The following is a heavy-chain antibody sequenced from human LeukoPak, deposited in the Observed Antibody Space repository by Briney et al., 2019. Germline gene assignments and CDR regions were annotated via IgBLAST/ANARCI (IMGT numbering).Heavy chain of an antibody. CDR3: ARNWDSSGYPFDY. V-gene: IGHV4-59*08. CDR2: LYYNGRT. Sequence: SETLSLTCTVSGGSISTYYWSWIRQPPGKGLEWIGYLYYNGRTNYNPSLKSRVTISVDTSKNQFSLKLSSVTAADTAVYYCARNWDSSGYPFDYWGQGTLVTVSS. D-gene: IGHD3-22*01. CDR1: GGSISTYY. J-gene: IGHJ4*02.